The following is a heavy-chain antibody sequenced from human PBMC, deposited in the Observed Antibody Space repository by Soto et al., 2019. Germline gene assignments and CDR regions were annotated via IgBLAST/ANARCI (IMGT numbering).Heavy chain of an antibody. D-gene: IGHD2-21*02. V-gene: IGHV4-30-4*01. Sequence: SETLSLTCTVSGGSISSGDYYWSWIRQPPGKGLEWIGYIYYSGSTNYNPSLKSRVTISVDTSKNQFSLKLSSVTAADTAVYYCARAPGLYGGNSEYWYFDLWGRGTLVTVSS. CDR1: GGSISSGDYY. J-gene: IGHJ2*01. CDR2: IYYSGST. CDR3: ARAPGLYGGNSEYWYFDL.